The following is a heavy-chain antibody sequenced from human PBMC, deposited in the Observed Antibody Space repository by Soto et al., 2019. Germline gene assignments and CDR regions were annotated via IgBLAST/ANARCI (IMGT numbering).Heavy chain of an antibody. Sequence: SETLSLTCTVSGGTISSGAYFWNWIRQSPGKGLEWRGYTSYSGSTYSNPSLKSRLSLSRDTSKNQFSLKMTSVIDADTAVYFCARGIHRSSQYINWFDPWGQGTPVTVSS. J-gene: IGHJ5*02. CDR2: TSYSGST. D-gene: IGHD2-15*01. CDR3: ARGIHRSSQYINWFDP. CDR1: GGTISSGAYF. V-gene: IGHV4-30-4*01.